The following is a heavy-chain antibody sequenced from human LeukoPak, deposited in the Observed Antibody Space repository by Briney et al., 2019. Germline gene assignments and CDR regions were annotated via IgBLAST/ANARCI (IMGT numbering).Heavy chain of an antibody. J-gene: IGHJ4*02. CDR2: INPSGGST. V-gene: IGHV1-46*01. CDR1: GYTFTSYY. Sequence: GASVKVSCKASGYTFTSYYMHWVRQAPGQGLEWMGIINPSGGSTSYAQKFQGRVTMTRDTSTSTAYMELRSLRSDDTAVYYCARDRGFQGVFDYWGQGTLVTVSS. D-gene: IGHD3-10*01. CDR3: ARDRGFQGVFDY.